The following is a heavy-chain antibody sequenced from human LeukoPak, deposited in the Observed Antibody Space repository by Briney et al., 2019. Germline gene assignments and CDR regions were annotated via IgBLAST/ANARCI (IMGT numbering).Heavy chain of an antibody. Sequence: GASVKVSCKASGYTFTSYDINWVRQATGQGLEWMGWMNPNRGNTGYAQKFKGRVTITRNTSISTAYMELSSLRSEDTAVYYCARTVGYYYDSSGYPTYYYYYYMDVWGKGTTVTVSS. CDR3: ARTVGYYYDSSGYPTYYYYYYMDV. J-gene: IGHJ6*03. CDR2: MNPNRGNT. D-gene: IGHD3-22*01. CDR1: GYTFTSYD. V-gene: IGHV1-8*03.